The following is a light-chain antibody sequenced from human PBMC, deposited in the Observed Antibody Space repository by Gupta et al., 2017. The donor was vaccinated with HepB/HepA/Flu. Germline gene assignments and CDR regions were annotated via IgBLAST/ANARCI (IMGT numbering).Light chain of an antibody. J-gene: IGLJ2*01. CDR1: SLRGYY. CDR2: GKN. Sequence: VVLGQTVRITCQGDSLRGYYATWYQKKPGQAPLLVIYGKNDRPSGVTDRFSGSNSGNTASLTITRAQAEDEADYYCYSGDTSGNHLGLFGGGTKLTV. CDR3: YSGDTSGNHLGL. V-gene: IGLV3-19*01.